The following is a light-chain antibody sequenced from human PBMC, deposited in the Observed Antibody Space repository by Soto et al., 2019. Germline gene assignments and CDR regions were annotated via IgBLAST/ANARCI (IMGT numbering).Light chain of an antibody. J-gene: IGLJ1*01. CDR1: SSDVGGYNS. CDR3: SSYTSTSTLYV. Sequence: QSVLTQPASVSGSPGQSITISCTGTSSDVGGYNSVSWYRQHPGKAPKLIIYDVTNRPSGVSSRFSASKSGYTASLTISVFLAEDEADYYCSSYTSTSTLYVFGTGTKVTVL. CDR2: DVT. V-gene: IGLV2-14*01.